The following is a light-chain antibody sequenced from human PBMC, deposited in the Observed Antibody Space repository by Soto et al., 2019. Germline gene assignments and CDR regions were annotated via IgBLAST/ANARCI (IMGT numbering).Light chain of an antibody. CDR1: QGISSY. Sequence: DIPLTQSPSFLSASVGDRVTITCRASQGISSYLAWYQQKPGKAPKLLIYAASTLQSGVPSRFSGSGSGTEFTLTISSLQPEDFATYYCQQLNSYTLRTTFGGGTKVEIK. CDR2: AAS. J-gene: IGKJ4*01. CDR3: QQLNSYTLRTT. V-gene: IGKV1-9*01.